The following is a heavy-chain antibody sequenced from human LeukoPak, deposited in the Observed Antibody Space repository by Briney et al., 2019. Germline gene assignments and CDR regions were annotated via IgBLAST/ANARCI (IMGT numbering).Heavy chain of an antibody. D-gene: IGHD3-10*01. CDR2: ISWNSGSI. Sequence: GRSLRLSCAASGFTFDDYAMHWVRQAPGKGLVWVSGISWNSGSIGYADSVKGRFTISRDNAKNSLYLQMNSLRAEDMALYYCAKDRRAWFGDAFDIWGQGTMVTVSS. V-gene: IGHV3-9*03. CDR1: GFTFDDYA. CDR3: AKDRRAWFGDAFDI. J-gene: IGHJ3*02.